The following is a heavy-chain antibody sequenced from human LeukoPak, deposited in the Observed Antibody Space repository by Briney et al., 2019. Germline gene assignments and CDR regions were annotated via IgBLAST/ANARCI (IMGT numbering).Heavy chain of an antibody. CDR3: ARDRGATYYYYAMDV. CDR2: ISHDGSNK. J-gene: IGHJ6*02. Sequence: GGSLRLSCAASGFTSSSYPTHWVRQAPGKGLEWVAVISHDGSNKYYADSVKGRFTISRDNSKNTLYVQMNSLRPEDTAVYYCARDRGATYYYYAMDVWGQGTTVTVSS. CDR1: GFTSSSYP. V-gene: IGHV3-30-3*01.